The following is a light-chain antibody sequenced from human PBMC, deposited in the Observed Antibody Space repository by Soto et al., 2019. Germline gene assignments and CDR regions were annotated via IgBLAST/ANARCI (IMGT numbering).Light chain of an antibody. CDR2: GAS. V-gene: IGKV3-20*01. Sequence: EIVLTQSPGTLSLSPGDRATLSCRASQRVSSNYLAWYQQKPGQAPRLLIYGASSRTTGIPDRFSGSGSGTDFTLTISRLEPEDFAMYYCQQCGGSPTFGQGTKVDIK. J-gene: IGKJ1*01. CDR1: QRVSSNY. CDR3: QQCGGSPT.